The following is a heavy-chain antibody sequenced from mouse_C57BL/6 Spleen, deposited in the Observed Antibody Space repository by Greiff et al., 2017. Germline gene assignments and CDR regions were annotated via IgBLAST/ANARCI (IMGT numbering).Heavy chain of an antibody. V-gene: IGHV1-52*01. CDR2: IDPSDSET. Sequence: VQLQQPGAELVRPGSSVKLSCKASGYTFTSYWMHWVEQRPIQGLEWIGNIDPSDSETHYNQKFKDKATLTVDKSSSTAYMQLSSLTSEDSAVYYCARHYYDYAVMDYWGQGTSVTVSS. CDR3: ARHYYDYAVMDY. D-gene: IGHD2-4*01. J-gene: IGHJ4*01. CDR1: GYTFTSYW.